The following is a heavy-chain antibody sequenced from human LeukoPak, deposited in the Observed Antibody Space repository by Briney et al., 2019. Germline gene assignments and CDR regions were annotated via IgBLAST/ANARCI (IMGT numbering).Heavy chain of an antibody. V-gene: IGHV1-2*02. Sequence: GASVKLSCKASGYTFTGYYMHWVRQAPGQGLEWMGWINPNSGGTNYAQKFQGRVTMTRDTSISTAYVELSRLRSDDTAVYYCERDLDYCNITSCQDYYMDVWGKGPPVTVSS. CDR2: INPNSGGT. CDR3: ERDLDYCNITSCQDYYMDV. CDR1: GYTFTGYY. J-gene: IGHJ6*03. D-gene: IGHD2-2*01.